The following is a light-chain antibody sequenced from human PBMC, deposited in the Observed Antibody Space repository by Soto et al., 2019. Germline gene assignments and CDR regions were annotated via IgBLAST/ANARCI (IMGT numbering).Light chain of an antibody. Sequence: QSVLTQPPSVSGAPGQRVTISCTGSSSNIGAGYDVHWYQQLPGTAPKLLIYGNSNRPSGVPDRFSGSKSGTSASLAITRLQAEDEADYYCQSYDSSLSGSVFGGGTKLPVL. J-gene: IGLJ3*02. CDR2: GNS. CDR3: QSYDSSLSGSV. CDR1: SSNIGAGYD. V-gene: IGLV1-40*01.